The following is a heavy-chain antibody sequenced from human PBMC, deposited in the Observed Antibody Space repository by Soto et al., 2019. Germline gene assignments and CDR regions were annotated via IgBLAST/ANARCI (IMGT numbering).Heavy chain of an antibody. CDR1: GFIVSSKY. J-gene: IGHJ6*02. D-gene: IGHD3-16*01. CDR2: IYTGGST. CDR3: TTYTGYGMDV. Sequence: EVQMVETGEGLSQPGGSLRLSCAVSGFIVSSKYMTWVRQAPGKGLEWVSVIYTGGSTHYADSARGRFTISRDSSKNTLYLQMNSLRAEDAAVYYCTTYTGYGMDVWGQGTTVTVSS. V-gene: IGHV3-53*02.